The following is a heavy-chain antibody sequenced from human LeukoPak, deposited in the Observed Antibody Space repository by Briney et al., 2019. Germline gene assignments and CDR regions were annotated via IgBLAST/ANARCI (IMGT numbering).Heavy chain of an antibody. V-gene: IGHV4-31*03. CDR3: ARGARWDSSSWYDY. J-gene: IGHJ4*02. Sequence: SETLSLTCTVSGGSISSGGYYWSWIRQHPGKGLEWIAYIYYSGSTYYNPSLKSRVTISVDTSKNQFSLKLSSVTAADTAVYYCARGARWDSSSWYDYWGQGTLVTVSS. CDR1: GGSISSGGYY. D-gene: IGHD6-13*01. CDR2: IYYSGST.